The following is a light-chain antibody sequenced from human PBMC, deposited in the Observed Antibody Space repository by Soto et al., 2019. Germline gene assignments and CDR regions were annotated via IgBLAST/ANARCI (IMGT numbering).Light chain of an antibody. V-gene: IGKV3-11*01. CDR3: QQRDNGVT. CDR2: DTY. CDR1: PSVDRY. Sequence: EVVLTQSPATLSLSPVDRATLSCSASPSVDRYLAWYQQKPGQAPGPLIFDTYNRATGIPARFIGSGSGTDFTLTCSSLEPEDFAIYYCQQRDNGVTFGGGTKVDNK. J-gene: IGKJ4*01.